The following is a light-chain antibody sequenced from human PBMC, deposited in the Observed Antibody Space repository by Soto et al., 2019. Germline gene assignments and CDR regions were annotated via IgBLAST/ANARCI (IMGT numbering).Light chain of an antibody. Sequence: VLKQSPGTLSLSQVGRATLSCMASQSVCRGLAWYQQRPGVSPSLLISGASMRASGVPVRFIASGPGTDFTLTLTRLEPEDFAVYYCQQYGGSPICFGLGTRLEI. CDR1: QSVCRG. J-gene: IGKJ5*01. V-gene: IGKV3-20*01. CDR2: GAS. CDR3: QQYGGSPIC.